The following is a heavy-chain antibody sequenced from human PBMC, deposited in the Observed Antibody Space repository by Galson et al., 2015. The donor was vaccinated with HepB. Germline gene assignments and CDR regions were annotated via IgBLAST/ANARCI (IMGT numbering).Heavy chain of an antibody. D-gene: IGHD7-27*01. CDR3: ARSWGYPGHAY. J-gene: IGHJ4*02. CDR2: ISSSSHTI. Sequence: SLRLSCAASGFTFTTSNMNWVRQAPGKGLEWLSYISSSSHTIYSADSVRGRFTISRDNARNSLYLQMNSLRAEDTAVYYCARSWGYPGHAYWGQGTLVTVSS. V-gene: IGHV3-48*01. CDR1: GFTFTTSN.